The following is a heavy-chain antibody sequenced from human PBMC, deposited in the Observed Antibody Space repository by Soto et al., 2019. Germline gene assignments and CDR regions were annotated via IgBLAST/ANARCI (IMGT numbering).Heavy chain of an antibody. CDR2: IRSSSTYI. J-gene: IGHJ4*02. D-gene: IGHD6-19*01. CDR1: GFTLRDHD. CDR3: ARVTKYSSGIDY. V-gene: IGHV3-11*05. Sequence: QVQLVESGGGLVKPGGSHRLSCADSGFTLRDHDMTWVRQAPGKGLEWVSYIRSSSTYINYADSVKGRFTISRDNAQNSLYLQMNSLRVDDTAVYYCARVTKYSSGIDYWGQGTLVTVSS.